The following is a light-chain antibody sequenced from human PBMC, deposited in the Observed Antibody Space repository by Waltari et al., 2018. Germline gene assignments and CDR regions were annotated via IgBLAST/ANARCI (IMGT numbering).Light chain of an antibody. CDR3: QQYNNWPLT. J-gene: IGKJ4*01. V-gene: IGKV3-15*01. CDR2: GAS. Sequence: EVVLTPSPDTLSVSPGERATLSCRTSRSVNSNLAWYQHKPGQAPRLLMYGASTRPTGIPARFSGSESGTEFTLTITSLQSEDFAVYYCQQYNNWPLTFGGGTKVEI. CDR1: RSVNSN.